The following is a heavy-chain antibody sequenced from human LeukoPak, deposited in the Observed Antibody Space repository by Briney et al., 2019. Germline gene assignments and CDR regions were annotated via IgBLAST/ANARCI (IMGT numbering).Heavy chain of an antibody. CDR1: GFTFTAYG. Sequence: ASVKVSCKASGFTFTAYGINWMRQAPGQGLEWMGWISAYNGDTKYAQKIQGRVSMTTDTSTNTAYMEVRSLRAGDTAVYYCARLGRYHLFSYMDVWGKGTTVTVSS. J-gene: IGHJ6*03. CDR3: ARLGRYHLFSYMDV. CDR2: ISAYNGDT. D-gene: IGHD1-26*01. V-gene: IGHV1-18*01.